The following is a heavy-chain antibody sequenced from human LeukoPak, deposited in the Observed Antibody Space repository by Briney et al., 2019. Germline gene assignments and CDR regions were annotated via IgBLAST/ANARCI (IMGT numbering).Heavy chain of an antibody. CDR1: GFTFSSYA. Sequence: GRSLRLSCAASGFTFSSYAMHWVRQAPGKGLEWVAVISYDGSNKYYADSVKGRFTISRDNSKNTLYLQMNSLRAEDTAVYYCVRDGPIVGATGLAFDIWGRGTMVTVSS. D-gene: IGHD1-26*01. CDR2: ISYDGSNK. CDR3: VRDGPIVGATGLAFDI. J-gene: IGHJ3*02. V-gene: IGHV3-30*01.